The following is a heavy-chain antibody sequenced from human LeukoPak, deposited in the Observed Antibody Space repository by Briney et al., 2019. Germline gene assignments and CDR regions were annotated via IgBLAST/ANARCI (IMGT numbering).Heavy chain of an antibody. J-gene: IGHJ4*02. CDR3: ARGAYCSSTSCYFNPSLFDH. D-gene: IGHD2-2*01. CDR1: GGSISSYY. V-gene: IGHV4-59*01. CDR2: IYYSGST. Sequence: PSETLSLTCTVSGGSISSYYWSWIRQPPGKGLEWIGYIYYSGSTNYNPSLKSRVTISVDTSKNQFSLKLSSVTAADTAVYYCARGAYCSSTSCYFNPSLFDHWGQGTLVTVSS.